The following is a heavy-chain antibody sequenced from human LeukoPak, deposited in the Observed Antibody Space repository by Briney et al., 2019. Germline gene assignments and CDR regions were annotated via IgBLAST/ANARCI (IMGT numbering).Heavy chain of an antibody. D-gene: IGHD6-13*01. CDR3: ARLAAAGPYFDY. J-gene: IGHJ4*02. CDR2: IYYSGST. CDR1: GGSISSSSYY. V-gene: IGHV4-39*01. Sequence: SETLSLTCTVSGGSISSSSYYWGWIRQPPGEGLEWIGSIYYSGSTYYNPSLKSRVTISVDTSKNQFSLKLSSVTAADTAVYYCARLAAAGPYFDYWGQGTLVTVSS.